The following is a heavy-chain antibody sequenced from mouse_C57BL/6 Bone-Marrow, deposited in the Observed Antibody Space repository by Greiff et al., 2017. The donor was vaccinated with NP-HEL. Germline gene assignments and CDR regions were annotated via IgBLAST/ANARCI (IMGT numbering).Heavy chain of an antibody. CDR2: IDPSDSAT. Sequence: VQLQQPGAELVRPGSSVKLSCKASGYTFTSYWLHWVKQRPIQGLEWIGNIDPSDSATHYTQNFKDKATLTVDKSTSTAYLQLSSLTSEDSAVYYCAREGFAYWGPGTLVTVSA. CDR3: AREGFAY. V-gene: IGHV1-52*01. J-gene: IGHJ3*01. CDR1: GYTFTSYW.